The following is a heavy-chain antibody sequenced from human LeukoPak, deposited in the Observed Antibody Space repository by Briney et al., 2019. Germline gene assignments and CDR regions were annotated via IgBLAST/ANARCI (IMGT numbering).Heavy chain of an antibody. CDR3: ARDVATRFDP. D-gene: IGHD2-21*01. J-gene: IGHJ5*02. CDR2: INHSGST. V-gene: IGHV4-34*01. Sequence: SETLSLTCAVYGGSFSGYYWSWIRQPPGKGLEWIGEINHSGSTNYNPSLKSRVTISVDTSKNQFSLKLSSVTAADTAVYYCARDVATRFDPWGQGTLVTVSS. CDR1: GGSFSGYY.